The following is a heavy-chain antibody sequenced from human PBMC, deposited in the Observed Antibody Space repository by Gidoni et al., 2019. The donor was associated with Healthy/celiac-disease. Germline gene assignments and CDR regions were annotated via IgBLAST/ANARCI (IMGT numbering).Heavy chain of an antibody. D-gene: IGHD6-13*01. J-gene: IGHJ4*02. CDR1: GFTFSSYA. CDR3: FPIAAAGRMNFDY. V-gene: IGHV3-30-3*01. CDR2: ISYDGSNK. Sequence: QVQLVESGGGVVQPGRSLRLPCAASGFTFSSYAMHWVRQAPGKGLEWVAVISYDGSNKYYADSVKGRFTISRDNSKNTLYLQMNSLRAEDTAVYYCFPIAAAGRMNFDYWGQGTLVTVSS.